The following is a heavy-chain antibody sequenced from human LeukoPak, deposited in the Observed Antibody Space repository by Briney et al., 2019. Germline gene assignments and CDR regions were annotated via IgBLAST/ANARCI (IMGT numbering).Heavy chain of an antibody. CDR1: GYSFTNYW. V-gene: IGHV5-51*03. Sequence: PGESLKISCKGSGYSFTNYWIGWVRQMPGKGLEWMGIIYPGDSDTRYSPSFQGQVTISADKSISTAYLQWSSLKASDTAIYYCASQYGSDYSGGGGGYWGQGTLVTVSS. CDR3: ASQYGSDYSGGGGGY. J-gene: IGHJ4*02. D-gene: IGHD2-15*01. CDR2: IYPGDSDT.